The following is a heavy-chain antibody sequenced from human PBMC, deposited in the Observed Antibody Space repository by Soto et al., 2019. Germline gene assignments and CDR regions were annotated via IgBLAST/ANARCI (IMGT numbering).Heavy chain of an antibody. Sequence: APVKVSCKASGYTFTSYYMHWVRQAPGQGLEWMGIINPSGGSTGYAQKFQGRVTMTRDTSTSTVYMELSSLRSEDTAVYYCARDLIVVVAAGDYYYGWDGWGKGTTVTVSS. J-gene: IGHJ6*04. CDR2: INPSGGST. CDR1: GYTFTSYY. V-gene: IGHV1-46*01. D-gene: IGHD2-15*01. CDR3: ARDLIVVVAAGDYYYGWDG.